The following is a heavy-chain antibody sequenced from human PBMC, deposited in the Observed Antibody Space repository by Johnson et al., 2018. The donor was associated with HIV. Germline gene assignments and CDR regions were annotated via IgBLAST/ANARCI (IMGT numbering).Heavy chain of an antibody. V-gene: IGHV3-43*01. Sequence: VQLLESGGVVAQIGGSLRLSCAASGFTFDAYTMYWVRQPPGKGLEWVSLIGWDGGSRYYGDSVKGRFIISREHSKNSLYMQMNSLRTEDTALYYCAKAQGSLPVEIYAFDIWGQGTMVTVSS. D-gene: IGHD1-26*01. CDR2: IGWDGGSR. CDR3: AKAQGSLPVEIYAFDI. CDR1: GFTFDAYT. J-gene: IGHJ3*02.